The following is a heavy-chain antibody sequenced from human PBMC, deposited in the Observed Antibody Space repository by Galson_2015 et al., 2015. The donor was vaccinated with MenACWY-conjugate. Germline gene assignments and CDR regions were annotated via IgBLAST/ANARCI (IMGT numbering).Heavy chain of an antibody. Sequence: SLRLSCAASGFIFNTYWMHWVRQAPGKGLVRVSRINPGGSSTTYADSVKDRFTISRDNAKNTLYLQMNSLRPEDTAVFYCAKTREASFYFDSWGQGTLVTVSS. CDR2: INPGGSST. J-gene: IGHJ4*02. V-gene: IGHV3-74*01. CDR3: AKTREASFYFDS. CDR1: GFIFNTYW.